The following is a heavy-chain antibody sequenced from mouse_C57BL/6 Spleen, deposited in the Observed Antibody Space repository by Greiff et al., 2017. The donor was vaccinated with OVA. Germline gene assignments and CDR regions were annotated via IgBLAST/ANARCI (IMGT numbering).Heavy chain of an antibody. D-gene: IGHD2-14*01. CDR2: IHPSDSDT. J-gene: IGHJ2*01. Sequence: QVQLKQPGAELVKPGASVKVSCKASGYTFTSYWMHWVKQRPGQGLEWIGRIHPSDSDTNYNQKFKGKATLTVDKSSSTAYMQLSSLTSEDSAVYNCAISRVPYYFDYWGQGTTLTVSS. CDR1: GYTFTSYW. V-gene: IGHV1-74*01. CDR3: AISRVPYYFDY.